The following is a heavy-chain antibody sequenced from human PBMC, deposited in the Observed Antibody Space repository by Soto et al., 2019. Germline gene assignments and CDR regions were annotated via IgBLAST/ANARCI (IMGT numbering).Heavy chain of an antibody. CDR2: IHYSGST. CDR1: GGSISSYY. J-gene: IGHJ5*02. D-gene: IGHD2-8*01. V-gene: IGHV4-59*01. Sequence: PSETLSLTCTVSGGSISSYYWSWIRQPPGKGLEWIGYIHYSGSTNYNPSLKSRVTISVDTSKNQFSLKLSSVPAADTAVSYCARESGYCTSGVCYQGFDPWGQGALVAVS. CDR3: ARESGYCTSGVCYQGFDP.